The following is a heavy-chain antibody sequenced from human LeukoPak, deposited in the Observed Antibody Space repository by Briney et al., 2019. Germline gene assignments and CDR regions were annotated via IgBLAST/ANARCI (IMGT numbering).Heavy chain of an antibody. CDR3: AGTPGSPPRLWDPYGMDV. D-gene: IGHD3-16*01. CDR2: IYYSGST. CDR1: GGSISSYY. Sequence: PSETLSLTCTVSGGSISSYYWSWIRQPPGKGLEWIGYIYYSGSTNYNPSLKSRVTISVDTSKNQFSLKLSSVTAADTAVYYCAGTPGSPPRLWDPYGMDVWGQGTTVTVSS. J-gene: IGHJ6*02. V-gene: IGHV4-59*01.